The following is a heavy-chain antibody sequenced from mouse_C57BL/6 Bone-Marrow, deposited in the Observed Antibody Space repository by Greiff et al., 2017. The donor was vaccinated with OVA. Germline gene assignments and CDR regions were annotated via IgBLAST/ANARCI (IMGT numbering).Heavy chain of an antibody. J-gene: IGHJ2*01. D-gene: IGHD1-1*01. V-gene: IGHV14-3*01. CDR3: ARRGYYYGSSSYFDY. CDR1: GFNIKNSY. CDR2: IDPANGNT. Sequence: VQLQQSVAELVRPGASVKLSCTASGFNIKNSYMHWVKQRPEQGLEWIGRIDPANGNTKYAPKFQGKATITADTSSNTAYLQLSSLTSEDTAVYYCARRGYYYGSSSYFDYWGQGTTLTVSS.